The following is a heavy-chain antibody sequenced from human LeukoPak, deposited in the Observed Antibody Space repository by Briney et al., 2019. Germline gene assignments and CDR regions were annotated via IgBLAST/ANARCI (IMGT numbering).Heavy chain of an antibody. Sequence: ASVKVSCKASGYTFTGYYMHWVRQAPGQGLEWMGWINPNSGGTNYAQKFQGRVTMTRDTSISTAYMELSRLRSDDTAVYYCARDWDIVATITDIRFDYWGQGTLVTVSS. V-gene: IGHV1-2*02. J-gene: IGHJ4*02. CDR3: ARDWDIVATITDIRFDY. CDR2: INPNSGGT. CDR1: GYTFTGYY. D-gene: IGHD5-12*01.